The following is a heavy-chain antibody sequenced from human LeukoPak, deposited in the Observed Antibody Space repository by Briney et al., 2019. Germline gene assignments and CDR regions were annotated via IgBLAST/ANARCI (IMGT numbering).Heavy chain of an antibody. Sequence: ASVKVSCKASGHTFTGYYMHWVRQAPGQGLEWMGWINPNTGATNYAQKFQGRVTMTRDKSISTAYMELSSLRSEDTAVYYCARLGSSDSWGQRTTVSASS. CDR2: INPNTGAT. CDR1: GHTFTGYY. V-gene: IGHV1-2*02. D-gene: IGHD3-16*01. J-gene: IGHJ3*02. CDR3: ARLGSSDS.